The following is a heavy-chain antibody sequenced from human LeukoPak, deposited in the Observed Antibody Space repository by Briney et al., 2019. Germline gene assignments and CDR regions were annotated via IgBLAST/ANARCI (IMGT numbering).Heavy chain of an antibody. D-gene: IGHD2-15*01. CDR2: IYHSGST. J-gene: IGHJ4*02. V-gene: IGHV4-4*02. CDR1: GGSISSNNG. Sequence: ASGTLSLTCAVSGGSISSNNGWSWVRQPPGKGLGWIGEIYHSGSTNYNPSLRSRVTISVDKSKNQFPLKLSSVTAADTAVYYCARVSSAATNYYFDYWGQGTLVTVSS. CDR3: ARVSSAATNYYFDY.